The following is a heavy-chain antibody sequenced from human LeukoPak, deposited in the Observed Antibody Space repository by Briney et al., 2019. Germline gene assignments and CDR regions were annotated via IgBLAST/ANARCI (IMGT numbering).Heavy chain of an antibody. J-gene: IGHJ4*02. V-gene: IGHV4-39*07. CDR3: ARGSRSSSPGY. Sequence: PSETLSLTCAVSSGSISSSTYYWGWIRQPPGKGLEWVGSIYYGGITYYNPSLKSRVTISVDRSKNQFSLKLSSVTAADTAVYYCARGSRSSSPGYWGQGTLVTVSS. CDR2: IYYGGIT. CDR1: SGSISSSTYY. D-gene: IGHD6-6*01.